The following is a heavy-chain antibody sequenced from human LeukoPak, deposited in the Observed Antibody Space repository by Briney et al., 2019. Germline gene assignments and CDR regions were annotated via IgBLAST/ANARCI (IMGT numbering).Heavy chain of an antibody. D-gene: IGHD2-8*02. CDR3: ARVTGPTIYWPYYFDY. CDR2: ISAYNGNT. Sequence: ASVKVSCKASGYTFTSYGISWVRQAPGQGLEWMGLISAYNGNTNYAQKLQGRVTMTTDTSTSTGYMELRSLRSDDTAVYYCARVTGPTIYWPYYFDYWGQGTLVTVSS. CDR1: GYTFTSYG. V-gene: IGHV1-18*01. J-gene: IGHJ4*02.